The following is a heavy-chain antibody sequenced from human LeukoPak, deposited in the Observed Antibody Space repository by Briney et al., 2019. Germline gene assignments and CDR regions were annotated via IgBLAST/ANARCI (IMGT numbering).Heavy chain of an antibody. CDR1: GYSFTSYW. CDR2: IYPGDSDT. D-gene: IGHD3-10*01. V-gene: IGHV5-51*01. CDR3: ARRSNYYGSGSYYMLDY. J-gene: IGHJ4*02. Sequence: GESLKISCKGSGYSFTSYWIGWVRQLPGKGLEWMGIIYPGDSDTRYSPSFQGQVTISADKSISTAYLQWSSLKASDTAMYYCARRSNYYGSGSYYMLDYWGQGTLVTVSS.